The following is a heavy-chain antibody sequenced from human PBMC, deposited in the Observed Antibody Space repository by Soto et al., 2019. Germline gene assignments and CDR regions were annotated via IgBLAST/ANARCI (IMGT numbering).Heavy chain of an antibody. J-gene: IGHJ4*02. CDR1: GFTVSSNY. V-gene: IGHV3-23*01. CDR2: ISGSGGST. CDR3: AKDVYGSGRPFDY. D-gene: IGHD3-10*01. Sequence: GGSLRLSCAASGFTVSSNYMSWVRQAPGRGLEWVSAISGSGGSTYYADSVKGRFTISRDNSKNTLYLQMNSLRAEDTAVYYCAKDVYGSGRPFDYWGQGTLVTVSS.